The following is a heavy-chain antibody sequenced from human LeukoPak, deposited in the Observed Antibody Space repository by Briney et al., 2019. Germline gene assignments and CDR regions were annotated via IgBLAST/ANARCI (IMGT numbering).Heavy chain of an antibody. J-gene: IGHJ6*02. CDR2: ISSSSSYI. CDR3: ARDGQLQARGMDS. CDR1: GFTFSSYR. V-gene: IGHV3-21*01. Sequence: GGSLRLSCAASGFTFSSYRMTWVRQAPGKGLEWVSSISSSSSYIYYADSVKGRFTISRDNAKNSLYLQMNSLRAEDTAVYYCARDGQLQARGMDSWGQGTTVTVSS. D-gene: IGHD2-2*01.